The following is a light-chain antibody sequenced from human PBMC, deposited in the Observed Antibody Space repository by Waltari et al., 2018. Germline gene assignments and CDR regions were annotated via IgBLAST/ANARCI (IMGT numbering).Light chain of an antibody. J-gene: IGLJ3*02. Sequence: QSALTQPAPVSGSPGPSITISCTGTSSDVGGYNSVPWYQKHPGKAPKFMIYDVSPRPSGVSNRFSGSRSGNTASLTISGLQAEDEADYYCSSYTSSSTWVFGGGTKLTVL. CDR1: SSDVGGYNS. CDR2: DVS. V-gene: IGLV2-14*01. CDR3: SSYTSSSTWV.